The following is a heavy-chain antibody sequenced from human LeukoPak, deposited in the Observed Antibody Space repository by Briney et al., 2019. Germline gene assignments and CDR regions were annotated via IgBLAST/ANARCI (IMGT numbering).Heavy chain of an antibody. J-gene: IGHJ6*02. V-gene: IGHV1-3*01. CDR1: GYTFTSYA. Sequence: ASVKVSCKASGYTFTSYAMHWVRQAPGQRLEWMGWINAGNGNTKYSQKFQGRVTMTRNTSISTAYMELSSLRSEDTAVYYCARGQADYDFWSGYYYYYGMDVWGQGATVTVSS. CDR2: INAGNGNT. CDR3: ARGQADYDFWSGYYYYYGMDV. D-gene: IGHD3-3*01.